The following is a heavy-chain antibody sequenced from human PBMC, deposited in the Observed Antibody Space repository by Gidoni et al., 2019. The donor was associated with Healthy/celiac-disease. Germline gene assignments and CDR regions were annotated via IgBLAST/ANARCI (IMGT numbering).Heavy chain of an antibody. CDR2: IYPGDSDT. J-gene: IGHJ3*02. D-gene: IGHD3-22*01. V-gene: IGHV5-51*01. CDR3: ARHPKVGYYDFLDAFDI. Sequence: EVQLVQSGAEVKKPGESLKISCKGSGYSFTSSWIGWVRQMPGKGLEWMGIIYPGDSDTRYSPSFQGQVTISADKSISTAYLQWSSLKASDTAMYYCARHPKVGYYDFLDAFDIWGQGKMVTVSS. CDR1: GYSFTSSW.